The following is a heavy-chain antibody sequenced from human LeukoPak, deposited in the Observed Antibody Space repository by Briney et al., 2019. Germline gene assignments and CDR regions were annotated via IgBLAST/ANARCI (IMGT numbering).Heavy chain of an antibody. V-gene: IGHV4-59*01. CDR1: GGSLSSYD. CDR2: IYYSGST. Sequence: PSETLSLTCTVSGGSLSSYDLSWIRQPPGKGLEWIGYIYYSGSTNYNPSLKSRVTISVDTSKNQFSLKLSSVTAADTAVYYCARVATGYYYYMDVWGKGTTVTVSS. J-gene: IGHJ6*03. CDR3: ARVATGYYYYMDV. D-gene: IGHD1-14*01.